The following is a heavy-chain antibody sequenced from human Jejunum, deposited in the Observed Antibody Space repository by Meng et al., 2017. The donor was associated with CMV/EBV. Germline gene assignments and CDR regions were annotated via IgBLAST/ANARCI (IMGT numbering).Heavy chain of an antibody. CDR3: AHQAVAGTRGWFDP. D-gene: IGHD6-19*01. Sequence: VQLVQSGAEVKKPGASVKVSCKASGSTFTGYYMHWVRQAPGQGLEWMGRINPNSGGTNYAQKFQGRVTMTRDTSISTAYMELSRLRSDDTAVYYCAHQAVAGTRGWFDPWGQGTLVTVSS. CDR2: INPNSGGT. V-gene: IGHV1-2*06. CDR1: GSTFTGYY. J-gene: IGHJ5*02.